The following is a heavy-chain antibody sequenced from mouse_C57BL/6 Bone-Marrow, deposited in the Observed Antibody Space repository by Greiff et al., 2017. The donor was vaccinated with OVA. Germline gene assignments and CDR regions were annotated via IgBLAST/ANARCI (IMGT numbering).Heavy chain of an antibody. Sequence: EVQLVESGPGLVKPSQSLSLTCSVTGYSITSGYYWNWIRQFPGNKLEWMGYISYDGSNNYNPYLKNRISITRDTSKNQFFLKLNSVTTEDTATYYCARDDYYYGRWYFDVWGTGTTVTVSS. CDR2: ISYDGSN. D-gene: IGHD1-1*01. CDR1: GYSITSGYY. CDR3: ARDDYYYGRWYFDV. J-gene: IGHJ1*03. V-gene: IGHV3-6*01.